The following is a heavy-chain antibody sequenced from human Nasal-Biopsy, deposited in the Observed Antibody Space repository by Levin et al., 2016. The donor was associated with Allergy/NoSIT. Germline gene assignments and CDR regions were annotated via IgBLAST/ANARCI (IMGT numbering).Heavy chain of an antibody. CDR3: AKDTRGIGLEWLAYYYYYGMDV. Sequence: ASGFNFDDFAFHWVRQAPGKGLEWVSLINGDGDSKYYADSVQGRFTVSRDNSRNSLYLEMNNLGPEDSGLYYCAKDTRGIGLEWLAYYYYYGMDVWGQGTTVTVSS. J-gene: IGHJ6*02. V-gene: IGHV3-43*02. CDR2: INGDGDSK. CDR1: GFNFDDFA. D-gene: IGHD3-3*01.